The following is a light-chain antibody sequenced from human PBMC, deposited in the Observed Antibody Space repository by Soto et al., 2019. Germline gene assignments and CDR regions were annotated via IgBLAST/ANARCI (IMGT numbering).Light chain of an antibody. V-gene: IGLV2-8*01. CDR1: SSDVGGYNY. CDR2: GVS. CDR3: SSYAGSNNLP. J-gene: IGLJ2*01. Sequence: QSVLTQPPSASGSPGQSVTISCTGTSSDVGGYNYVSWYQQHPGKAPKLMIYGVSKRPSGVPDRFSGSKSGNTASLTVSGLQAEDEADYYCSSYAGSNNLPFGGGTKLTVL.